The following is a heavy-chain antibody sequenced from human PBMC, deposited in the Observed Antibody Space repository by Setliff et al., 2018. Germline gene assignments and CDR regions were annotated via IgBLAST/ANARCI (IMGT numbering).Heavy chain of an antibody. CDR1: GGSIRSYY. Sequence: LSLTCTVSGGSIRSYYWGWIRQSPGKGLEWIGYIYYSGSTNYNPSLKSRVTISVDTSKNQFSLNLSSLTAADTAVYYCSRRNNFWTGYYFDYWGQGTLVTVS. J-gene: IGHJ4*02. CDR2: IYYSGST. V-gene: IGHV4-59*08. CDR3: SRRNNFWTGYYFDY. D-gene: IGHD3-3*01.